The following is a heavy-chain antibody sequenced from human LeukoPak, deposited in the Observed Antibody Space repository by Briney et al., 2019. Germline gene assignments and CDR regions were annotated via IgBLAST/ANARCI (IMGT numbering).Heavy chain of an antibody. CDR2: IKQDGSEK. J-gene: IGHJ5*02. CDR1: GFTFSSYW. D-gene: IGHD3-22*01. CDR3: AKDSSDYYDGTSWFDP. Sequence: PGGSLRLSCAASGFTFSSYWMSWVRQAPGKGLEWVANIKQDGSEKYYVDSVKGRFTISRDNAKNSLYLQMNSLRAEDMALYYCAKDSSDYYDGTSWFDPWGQGTLVTVSS. V-gene: IGHV3-7*03.